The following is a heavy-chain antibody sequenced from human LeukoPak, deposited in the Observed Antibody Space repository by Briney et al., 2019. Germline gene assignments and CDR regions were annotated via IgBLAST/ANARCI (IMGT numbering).Heavy chain of an antibody. D-gene: IGHD6-19*01. J-gene: IGHJ3*02. Sequence: PSETLSLTCTVSGGSISSGGYYWSWIRQPPGKGLEWIGYVYQSGSTYYNPSLKSRVTISVDRSKDQFSLKLTSVTAADTAVYYCATNIIVPGTGTFDIWGQGTMVTVSS. CDR3: ATNIIVPGTGTFDI. CDR2: VYQSGST. V-gene: IGHV4-30-2*01. CDR1: GGSISSGGYY.